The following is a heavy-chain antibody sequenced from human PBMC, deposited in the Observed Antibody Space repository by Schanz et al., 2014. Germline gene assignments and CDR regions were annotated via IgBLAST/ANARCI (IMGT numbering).Heavy chain of an antibody. CDR3: ARAGYCTSVSCSRFVIDY. CDR2: INTGGDST. J-gene: IGHJ4*02. D-gene: IGHD2-2*03. V-gene: IGHV3-23*01. CDR1: GFTFSTYA. Sequence: EVQLLESGGGLVQPGGSLRLSCAASGFTFSTYAMAWVRQAPGKGLEWVSSINTGGDSTYYADSVKGRFTISRDNSNKTVDLQMNSLRAEDTAVYYCARAGYCTSVSCSRFVIDYWGQGTLXTVSS.